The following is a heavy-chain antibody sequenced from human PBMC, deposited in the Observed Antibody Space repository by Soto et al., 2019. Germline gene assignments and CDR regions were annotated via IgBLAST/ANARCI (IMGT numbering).Heavy chain of an antibody. CDR2: IKDGGST. Sequence: QVQLQQWGAGLLKPSETLSLTCAVNGGSLTDYYWSWIRQPPGKGLEWIGEIKDGGSTNYSPSLRSRVTISADTSKNQFSLRLNSVTAADTAVYFCARGQEGIVATHWDQGTLVTVSS. CDR1: GGSLTDYY. V-gene: IGHV4-34*01. D-gene: IGHD5-12*01. CDR3: ARGQEGIVATH. J-gene: IGHJ4*02.